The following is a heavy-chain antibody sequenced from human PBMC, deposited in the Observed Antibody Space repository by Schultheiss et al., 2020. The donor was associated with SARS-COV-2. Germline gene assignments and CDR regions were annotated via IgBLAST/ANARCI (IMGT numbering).Heavy chain of an antibody. D-gene: IGHD3-16*02. CDR1: GGSITSSNW. CDR3: ARLGGITFGGIIV. J-gene: IGHJ4*02. Sequence: SETLSLTCAVSGGSITSSNWWSWVRQPPGKGLEWIGEIYHSGSTNYNPSLKSRVTISVDKSKNQFSLRVTYVSAADTAVYYCARLGGITFGGIIVWGQGTLVTVSS. V-gene: IGHV4-4*02. CDR2: IYHSGST.